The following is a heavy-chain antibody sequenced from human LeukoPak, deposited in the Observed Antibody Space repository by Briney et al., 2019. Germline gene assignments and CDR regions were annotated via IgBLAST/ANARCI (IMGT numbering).Heavy chain of an antibody. V-gene: IGHV1-69*06. CDR1: GGSFNSYA. CDR2: IIPIFSTS. CDR3: ARSQPLAYCHL. Sequence: ASVKVSCKASGGSFNSYAISWVRQAPGQGLEWMGGIIPIFSTSNYTQKFQGRVTIAADKSTNTAYMELSRLRSEEMGVYYCARSQPLAYCHLWARGTLDSVSS. J-gene: IGHJ2*01.